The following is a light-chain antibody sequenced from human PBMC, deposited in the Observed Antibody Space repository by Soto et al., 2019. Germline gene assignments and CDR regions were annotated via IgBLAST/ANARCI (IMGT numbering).Light chain of an antibody. V-gene: IGKV3-20*01. CDR3: QQYASSPPTVT. CDR1: QSVSSFY. Sequence: EIVLTQSPGTLSLSPGERATLSCRASQSVSSFYSAWYQQKPGQAPRLLIYGASTRATGIPDRSSGSGSGTDFTLTISRLEPEDFAVYYCQQYASSPPTVTFGGGTKVEIK. CDR2: GAS. J-gene: IGKJ4*01.